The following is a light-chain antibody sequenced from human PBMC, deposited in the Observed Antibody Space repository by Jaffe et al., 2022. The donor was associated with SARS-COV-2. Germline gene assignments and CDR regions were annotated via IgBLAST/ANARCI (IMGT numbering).Light chain of an antibody. CDR1: QSVNTW. CDR2: KAF. V-gene: IGKV1-5*03. J-gene: IGKJ5*01. CDR3: QQYSGFTT. Sequence: DNELTQSPSTLLASVGDTVTITCRVSQSVNTWMAWHQQKPGKPPRLLIHKAFILDSGVPSRFSGSGYGTEFTLTITNLQPEDSATYFCQQYSGFTTFGQGTRLDI.